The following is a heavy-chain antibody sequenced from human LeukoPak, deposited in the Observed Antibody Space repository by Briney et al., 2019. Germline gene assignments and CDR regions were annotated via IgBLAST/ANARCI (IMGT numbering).Heavy chain of an antibody. D-gene: IGHD1-26*01. J-gene: IGHJ4*02. CDR1: GYTFTDNY. Sequence: ASVRVSCKTSGYTFTDNYIHWVRQAPGQRLEWMGRINPRSGGINYAQKFQGRVTMTRDTAISTAYMDLSGLRSDDTAVYYCAREAGGSDTYYLDYWGQGVLVTVSS. CDR3: AREAGGSDTYYLDY. CDR2: INPRSGGI. V-gene: IGHV1-2*06.